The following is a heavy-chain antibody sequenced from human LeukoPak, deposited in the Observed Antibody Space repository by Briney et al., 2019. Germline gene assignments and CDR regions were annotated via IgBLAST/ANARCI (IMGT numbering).Heavy chain of an antibody. D-gene: IGHD1-26*01. V-gene: IGHV4-59*01. J-gene: IGHJ3*02. Sequence: SETLSLTCTVSGGSISSYYWSWIRQPPGKGLEWIGYIYYSGSTNYNPSLKSRVTISVDTSKNQFSLKLSSVTAADTAVYYCARDRIVGAFDIWGQGTVVTVSS. CDR2: IYYSGST. CDR1: GGSISSYY. CDR3: ARDRIVGAFDI.